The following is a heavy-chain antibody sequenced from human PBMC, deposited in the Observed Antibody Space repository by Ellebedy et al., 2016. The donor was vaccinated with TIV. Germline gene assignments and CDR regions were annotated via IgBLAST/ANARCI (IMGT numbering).Heavy chain of an antibody. V-gene: IGHV4-39*07. CDR2: IYYGGIT. D-gene: IGHD6-19*01. CDR1: GGSMTRSYYY. J-gene: IGHJ4*03. CDR3: AGWVSSGSDDY. Sequence: SETLSLTXSVSGGSMTRSYYYWGWIRQAPGKGLEWIGTIYYGGITYYSLSLESRVTISEDTSKNQFSLKLNSVTAADTAVYYCAGWVSSGSDDYWGQGTLVTVSS.